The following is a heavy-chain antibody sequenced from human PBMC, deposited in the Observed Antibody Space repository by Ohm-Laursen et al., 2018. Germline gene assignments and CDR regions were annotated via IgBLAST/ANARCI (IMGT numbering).Heavy chain of an antibody. V-gene: IGHV4-31*02. D-gene: IGHD6-6*01. CDR3: AREGDSSSSFDY. J-gene: IGHJ4*02. CDR1: GGSISSGGYY. Sequence: SETLSLTWTVSGGSISSGGYYWSWIRQHPGKGLEWIGFIFYSGTTYYNPSLKSRVTISVDKSKNQFSLKLTSVTAADTAVYYCAREGDSSSSFDYWGQGTQVTVSS. CDR2: IFYSGTT.